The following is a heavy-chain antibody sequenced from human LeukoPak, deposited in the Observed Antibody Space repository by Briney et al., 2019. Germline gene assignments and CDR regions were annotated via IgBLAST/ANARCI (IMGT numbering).Heavy chain of an antibody. CDR3: ARDYFTRGGDCYKEDLFDP. CDR2: ISPYDGDT. CDR1: GYTFGIYG. V-gene: IGHV1-18*01. J-gene: IGHJ5*02. Sequence: ASVRVSCKASGYTFGIYGISWVRQAPGQGLEWMAWISPYDGDTNYAQKFEGRVTMTTETSTNTAYMELRSLRSDDTAIYYCARDYFTRGGDCYKEDLFDPWGQGTLVTVSA. D-gene: IGHD2-21*02.